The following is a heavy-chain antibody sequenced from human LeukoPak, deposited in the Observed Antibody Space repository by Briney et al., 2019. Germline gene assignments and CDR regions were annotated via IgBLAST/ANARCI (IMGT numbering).Heavy chain of an antibody. D-gene: IGHD3-10*01. J-gene: IGHJ5*02. V-gene: IGHV4-39*07. CDR2: MYYTGST. CDR3: ARDYGEVGSAGWFDP. CDR1: GGAISSGSYY. Sequence: SETLSLTCIVSGGAISSGSYYWGWIRQPPGKGLEWIGSMYYTGSTYYNPSLKSRVTISVDTSKNQFSLKLSSVTAADTAVYYCARDYGEVGSAGWFDPWGQGTLVTVSS.